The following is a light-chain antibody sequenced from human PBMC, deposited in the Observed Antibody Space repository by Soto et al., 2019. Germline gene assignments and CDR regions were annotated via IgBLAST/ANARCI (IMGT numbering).Light chain of an antibody. CDR3: SSYAGSNNWV. CDR2: EVS. J-gene: IGLJ3*02. Sequence: QSVLTQPPSASGSPGQSVTISCTGTSSDVGGYNYVSWYQQHPGKAPKLMIYEVSKRPSGVPDRFSGSKSGNTASLTVSGLQAEDEADDYCSSYAGSNNWVFGGGTKVTVL. CDR1: SSDVGGYNY. V-gene: IGLV2-8*01.